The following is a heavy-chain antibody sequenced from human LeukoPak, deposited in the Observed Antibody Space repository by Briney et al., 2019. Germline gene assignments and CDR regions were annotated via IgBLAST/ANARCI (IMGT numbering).Heavy chain of an antibody. V-gene: IGHV1-46*01. CDR2: INPSGGST. CDR1: GYTFTSYY. D-gene: IGHD1-26*01. Sequence: ASVKVSCRASGYTFTSYYMHWVRQAPGQGLEWMGIINPSGGSTSYAQKFQGRVTMTRDMSTSTVYMELSSLRSEDTAVYYCARDRGAYGGSYGNDYWGQGTLVTVSS. J-gene: IGHJ4*02. CDR3: ARDRGAYGGSYGNDY.